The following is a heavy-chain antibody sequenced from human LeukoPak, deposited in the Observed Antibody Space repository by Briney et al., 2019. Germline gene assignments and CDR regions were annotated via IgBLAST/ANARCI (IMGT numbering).Heavy chain of an antibody. V-gene: IGHV3-48*04. CDR2: ISSSSSTI. Sequence: GGSLRLSCAASGFTFSSYSMNWVRQAPGKGLEWVSYISSSSSTIYYADSVKGQFTISRDNAKNSLYLQMNSLRAEDTAVYYCARDCGRWFGELLCGHYFDYWGQGTLVTVSS. J-gene: IGHJ4*02. D-gene: IGHD3-10*01. CDR1: GFTFSSYS. CDR3: ARDCGRWFGELLCGHYFDY.